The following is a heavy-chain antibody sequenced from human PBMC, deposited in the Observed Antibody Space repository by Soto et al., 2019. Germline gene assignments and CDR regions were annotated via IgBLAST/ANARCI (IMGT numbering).Heavy chain of an antibody. J-gene: IGHJ6*02. Sequence: QVQLVQSGAEVKKPGSSVKVSCKASGGTFSSYGISWVRQAPGQGLEWMGGIIPIFGTANYAQKFQGRVTITADESTSTAYMELSRLRSEDTAVYYCARAVEQSYYYYGMDVWGQGTTVTGSS. CDR2: IIPIFGTA. CDR3: ARAVEQSYYYYGMDV. V-gene: IGHV1-69*12. CDR1: GGTFSSYG.